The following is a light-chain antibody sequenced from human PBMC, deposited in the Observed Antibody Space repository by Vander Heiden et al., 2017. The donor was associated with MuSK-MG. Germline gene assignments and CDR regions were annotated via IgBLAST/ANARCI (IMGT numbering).Light chain of an antibody. Sequence: QSALTQPRSVSGSPGQSVAISCTGTSSDVGGYNYVSWYQQNPGRAPKLMIYDVTKRPSGVPDRFSASKSGNTASMTISGLQAEDEADYYCSSYAGSYTSVVFGGGTRLTVL. CDR2: DVT. CDR1: SSDVGGYNY. CDR3: SSYAGSYTSVV. J-gene: IGLJ2*01. V-gene: IGLV2-11*01.